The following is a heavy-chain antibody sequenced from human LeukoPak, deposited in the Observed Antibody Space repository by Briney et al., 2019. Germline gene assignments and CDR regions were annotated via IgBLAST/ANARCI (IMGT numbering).Heavy chain of an antibody. CDR2: IKQDGSEK. CDR1: EFTFPMYW. J-gene: IGHJ3*02. Sequence: GGSLRLSCAASEFTFPMYWMTWVRQAPGKGLESVADIKQDGSEKYYVDSVRGRFTISRQNAKNSLFLQMNSLRAEDTAVYYCARHRSGGSQDDAFDIWGQGTMVTVSS. CDR3: ARHRSGGSQDDAFDI. V-gene: IGHV3-7*01. D-gene: IGHD2-15*01.